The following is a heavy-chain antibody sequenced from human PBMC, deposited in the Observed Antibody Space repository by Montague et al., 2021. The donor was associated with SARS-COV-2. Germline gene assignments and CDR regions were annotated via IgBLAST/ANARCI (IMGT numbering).Heavy chain of an antibody. Sequence: SETLSLTCTVSGGSISSGTYYWGWVRQPPGKGLEWIGTINYSGNTYYNPSLKSRVTISVDTSKNQFSLKVTSVTAADTAVYYYARRAQWQLSLVFDLWGRGTLVTVSS. V-gene: IGHV4-39*01. CDR3: ARRAQWQLSLVFDL. J-gene: IGHJ2*01. CDR1: GGSISSGTYY. CDR2: INYSGNT. D-gene: IGHD6-19*01.